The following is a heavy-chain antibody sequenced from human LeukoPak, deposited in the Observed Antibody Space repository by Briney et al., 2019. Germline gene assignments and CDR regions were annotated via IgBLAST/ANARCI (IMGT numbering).Heavy chain of an antibody. CDR1: GYTFTGYY. J-gene: IGHJ4*02. V-gene: IGHV1-2*02. CDR3: AREYCSSTSCYGSDY. CDR2: INPNSGGT. Sequence: ASVKVSCKASGYTFTGYYMHWVRQAPGQGLEWMGWINPNSGGTNYAQKFQGRVTMTRDTSISTAYMELSRLRSDDTAVYYCAREYCSSTSCYGSDYWGQGTLVTVSS. D-gene: IGHD2-2*01.